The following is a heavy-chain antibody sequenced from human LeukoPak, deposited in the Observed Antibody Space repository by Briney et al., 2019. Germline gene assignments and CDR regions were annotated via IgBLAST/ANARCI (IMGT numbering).Heavy chain of an antibody. CDR2: ISSDGRIQ. Sequence: QPGGSLRLSCAASGFTFSIYAMPWVRQAPVKGLEWVAFISSDGRIQYYAYSVKGRFTISRDNSKNTLFLQMNGLRDEDTAVYYCDLHDSESQFWGQGTLVTVSS. V-gene: IGHV3-30*04. CDR1: GFTFSIYA. CDR3: DLHDSESQF. D-gene: IGHD5-18*01. J-gene: IGHJ4*02.